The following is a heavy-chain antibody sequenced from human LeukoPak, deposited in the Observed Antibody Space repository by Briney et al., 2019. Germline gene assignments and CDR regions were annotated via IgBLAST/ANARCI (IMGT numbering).Heavy chain of an antibody. CDR3: ARGAIVVVPAAIGSDWFDP. Sequence: GESLKISCKGSGYSFTSYWIGWVRQMPGKGLEWMGIINPGDSDTRYSPSFQGQVTISADKSISTAYLQWSSLKASDTAMYYCARGAIVVVPAAIGSDWFDPWGQGTLVTVSS. CDR2: INPGDSDT. J-gene: IGHJ5*02. D-gene: IGHD2-2*01. V-gene: IGHV5-51*01. CDR1: GYSFTSYW.